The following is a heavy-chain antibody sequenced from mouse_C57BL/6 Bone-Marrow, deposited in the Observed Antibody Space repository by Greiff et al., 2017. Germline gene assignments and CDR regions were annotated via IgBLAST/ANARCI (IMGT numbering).Heavy chain of an antibody. CDR2: IDPEDGDT. V-gene: IGHV14-1*01. D-gene: IGHD1-1*01. J-gene: IGHJ3*01. Sequence: VHVKQSGAELVRPGASVKLSCTASGFNIKDYYMHWVKQRPEQGLEWIGRIDPEDGDTEYAPKFQGKATMTADTSSNTDYLQLSSLTSEDTAVYYCTITTVGGFAYWGQGTLVTVSA. CDR1: GFNIKDYY. CDR3: TITTVGGFAY.